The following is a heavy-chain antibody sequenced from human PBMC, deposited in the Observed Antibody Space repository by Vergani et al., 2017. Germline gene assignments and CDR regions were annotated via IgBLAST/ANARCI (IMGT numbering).Heavy chain of an antibody. D-gene: IGHD3-10*01. Sequence: QVQLQQWGAGLLKPSETLSLTCAVYGGSFSGYYWSWIRQPPGKGLEWIGEINHSGSTNYNPSLKSRVTISVDTSKNQFSLKLSSVTAADTAVYYCARVPXTMVRGVINYYYYYMDVWGKGTTITVSS. CDR2: INHSGST. CDR3: ARVPXTMVRGVINYYYYYMDV. CDR1: GGSFSGYY. J-gene: IGHJ6*03. V-gene: IGHV4-34*01.